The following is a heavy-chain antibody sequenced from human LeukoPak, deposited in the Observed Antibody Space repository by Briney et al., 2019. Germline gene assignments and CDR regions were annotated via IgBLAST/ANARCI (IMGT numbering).Heavy chain of an antibody. CDR3: TRDRRMAVPHDAFDI. V-gene: IGHV3-49*04. Sequence: PGGSLRLSCTASGFTFGGYAMSWVRQAPGKGLGCVGFIRSKAYGGTTEYAASVKGRFTISRDDSKSIAYLQMNSLKTEDTAVYYCTRDRRMAVPHDAFDIWGQGTMVTVSS. J-gene: IGHJ3*02. CDR2: IRSKAYGGTT. CDR1: GFTFGGYA. D-gene: IGHD2-2*01.